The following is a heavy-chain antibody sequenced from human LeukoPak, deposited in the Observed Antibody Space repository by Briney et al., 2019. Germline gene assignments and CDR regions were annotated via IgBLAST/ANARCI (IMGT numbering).Heavy chain of an antibody. CDR2: ISGSGGII. Sequence: PGGSLRLSCAASGFTFSSFGMSWVRQAPGKGLEWVSTISGSGGIIDYADSVKGRFTFSRDNSRNMVYLQMNSPRAEDTAVYYCAKDLPDYGDYIEGYWGQGTLVTVSS. J-gene: IGHJ4*02. V-gene: IGHV3-23*01. D-gene: IGHD4-17*01. CDR1: GFTFSSFG. CDR3: AKDLPDYGDYIEGY.